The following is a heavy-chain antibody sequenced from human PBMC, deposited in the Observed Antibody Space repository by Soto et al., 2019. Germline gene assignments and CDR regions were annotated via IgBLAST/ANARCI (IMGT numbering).Heavy chain of an antibody. CDR1: GGSISSYY. V-gene: IGHV4-59*01. J-gene: IGHJ6*02. CDR3: ARGTYYDFWSGYWGPYYYYYGMDV. Sequence: QVQLQESGPGLVKPSETLSLTCTVSGGSISSYYWSWIRQPPGKGLEWIGYIYYSGSTNYNPSLKSRVTISVDTSKNQFSLKLSSVTAADTAVYYCARGTYYDFWSGYWGPYYYYYGMDVWGQGTTVTVSS. CDR2: IYYSGST. D-gene: IGHD3-3*01.